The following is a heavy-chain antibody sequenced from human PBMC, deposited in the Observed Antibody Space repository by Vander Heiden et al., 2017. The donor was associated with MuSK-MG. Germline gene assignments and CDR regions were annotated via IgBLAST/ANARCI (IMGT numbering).Heavy chain of an antibody. CDR2: IYHSGST. J-gene: IGHJ3*02. Sequence: QLQLQDSGPGLVKPSQTLSLTFPGSGGSISSGGYAWSWIRQPPGKGLEWIGYIYHSGSTYYNPSLKSRVTISVDRSKNQFSLKLSSVTAADTAVYYCASFGVVSGDAFDIWGQGTMVTVSS. CDR1: GGSISSGGYA. D-gene: IGHD3-3*01. CDR3: ASFGVVSGDAFDI. V-gene: IGHV4-30-2*01.